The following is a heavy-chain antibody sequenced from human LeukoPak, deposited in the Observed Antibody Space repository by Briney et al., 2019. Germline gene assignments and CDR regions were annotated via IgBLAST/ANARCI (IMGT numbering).Heavy chain of an antibody. CDR1: GGSISSYY. Sequence: PSETLSLTCTVSGGSISSYYWSWIRQPPGKGLEWIGYIYYSGSTNYNPSLKSRVTISVDTSKNQFSLKLSSVTAADTAVYYRARGSYCSSTSCYARAFDIWGQGTMVTVSS. CDR2: IYYSGST. J-gene: IGHJ3*02. CDR3: ARGSYCSSTSCYARAFDI. V-gene: IGHV4-59*01. D-gene: IGHD2-2*01.